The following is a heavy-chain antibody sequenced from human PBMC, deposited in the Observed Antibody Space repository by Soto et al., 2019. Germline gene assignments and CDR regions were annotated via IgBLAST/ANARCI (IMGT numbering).Heavy chain of an antibody. J-gene: IGHJ4*02. CDR3: AKDHSSLPTAFDY. V-gene: IGHV3-23*01. Sequence: GGSLRLSCAASGFTFSSYGMHWVRQAPGKGLEWVSAISGSGGSTYYADSVKGRFTISRDNSKNTLYLQMNSLRAEDTAVYYCAKDHSSLPTAFDYWGQGTRVTVSS. CDR2: ISGSGGST. CDR1: GFTFSSYG. D-gene: IGHD6-6*01.